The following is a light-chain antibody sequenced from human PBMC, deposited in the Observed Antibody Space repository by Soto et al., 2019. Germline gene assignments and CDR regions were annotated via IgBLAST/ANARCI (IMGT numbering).Light chain of an antibody. Sequence: EIVLTQSPGTLSLSPGERATLSCRASQVVSSIYLAWYQQKPGQAPRLLIYGASSRATGIPDRFSGSGSGTDFTLTISRLEPEDFAVYYCQQYGSSLPWTFGKGTKVEIK. J-gene: IGKJ1*01. CDR1: QVVSSIY. CDR2: GAS. CDR3: QQYGSSLPWT. V-gene: IGKV3-20*01.